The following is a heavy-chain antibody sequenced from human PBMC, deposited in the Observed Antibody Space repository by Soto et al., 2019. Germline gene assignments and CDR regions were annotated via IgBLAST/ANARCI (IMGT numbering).Heavy chain of an antibody. CDR1: GFTFRNYD. Sequence: EVQLVESGGGLVQPGGSLRLSCEASGFTFRNYDMHWVRQGTGKGLEWVSGISAAGDPDYADSVEGRLTISRENAQNSLFLQMNSLRVGDTAVYYCASTDRDFYGLDVWGQGTTVIVSS. D-gene: IGHD2-8*02. CDR2: ISAAGDP. CDR3: ASTDRDFYGLDV. V-gene: IGHV3-13*05. J-gene: IGHJ6*02.